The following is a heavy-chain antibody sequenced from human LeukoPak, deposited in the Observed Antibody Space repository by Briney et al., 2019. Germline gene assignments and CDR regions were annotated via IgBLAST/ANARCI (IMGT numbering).Heavy chain of an antibody. CDR2: ISSSGSTI. CDR3: AREGASSFWSGYSNWFDP. D-gene: IGHD3-3*01. V-gene: IGHV3-11*01. CDR1: GFTFSDYY. Sequence: PGGSLRLSCAASGFTFSDYYMSWIRQAPGKGLEWVSYISSSGSTIYYADSVKGRFTISRDNAKNSLYLQMNSLRAEDTAVYYCAREGASSFWSGYSNWFDPWGQGTLVTVSS. J-gene: IGHJ5*02.